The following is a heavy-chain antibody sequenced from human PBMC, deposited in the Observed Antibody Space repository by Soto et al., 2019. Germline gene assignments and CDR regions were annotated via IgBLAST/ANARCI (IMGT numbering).Heavy chain of an antibody. CDR2: IYHSGSA. Sequence: SETLSLTCAVSSYSISGGFYWAWIRQPPGKGLDWIGNIYHSGSAHYNPSLKSRVNMSVDTSKNNFSLRLTSVTAADTAVYYCARVTIFEYWFDPWGQGIRVTASS. CDR1: SYSISGGFY. V-gene: IGHV4-38-2*01. CDR3: ARVTIFEYWFDP. J-gene: IGHJ5*02. D-gene: IGHD3-3*01.